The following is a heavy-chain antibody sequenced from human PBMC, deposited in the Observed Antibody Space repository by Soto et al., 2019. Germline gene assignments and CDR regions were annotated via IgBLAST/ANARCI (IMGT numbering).Heavy chain of an antibody. CDR1: GGSISSYY. CDR3: ARHVYSYGDFDY. V-gene: IGHV4-59*08. D-gene: IGHD5-18*01. Sequence: SETLSLTCTVSGGSISSYYWSWIRQPPGKGLEWIGYIYYSGSTNYNPSLKSRFTISVDTSKNQFSLKLSSVTAADTAVYYCARHVYSYGDFDYWGQGTLVTVSS. CDR2: IYYSGST. J-gene: IGHJ4*02.